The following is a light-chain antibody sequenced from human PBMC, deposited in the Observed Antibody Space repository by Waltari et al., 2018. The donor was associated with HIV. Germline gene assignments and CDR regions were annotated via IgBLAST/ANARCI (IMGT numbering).Light chain of an antibody. Sequence: SYELTQPPSVSVSLGQMARITCSGEQLPNKYAFWYQQKPGRFPVVLMFKDNERPSGIPDRFSGSSSGTIVTLTISGVQAEDEADYYWRSEDTSGTWVFGGGTKLTVL. V-gene: IGLV3-16*01. CDR2: KDN. J-gene: IGLJ3*02. CDR3: RSEDTSGTWV. CDR1: QLPNKY.